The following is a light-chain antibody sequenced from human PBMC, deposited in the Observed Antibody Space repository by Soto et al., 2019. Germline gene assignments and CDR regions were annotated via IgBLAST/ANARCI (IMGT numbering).Light chain of an antibody. CDR1: QTLTSGY. J-gene: IGKJ2*01. CDR2: GAS. CDR3: QQYGSAPYT. V-gene: IGKV3-20*01. Sequence: DIVLTQSPGTLSLSPGERASLSCRASQTLTSGYLAWYQQKPGQAPRLLIYGASNRATGIPDRFSGSGSETHFTLTISRLEPADFAVYYCQQYGSAPYTFGQGTNLEIK.